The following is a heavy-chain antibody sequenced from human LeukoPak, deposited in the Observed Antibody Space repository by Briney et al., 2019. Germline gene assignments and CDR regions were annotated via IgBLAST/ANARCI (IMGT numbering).Heavy chain of an antibody. CDR2: IRYDGSNK. D-gene: IGHD3-3*01. V-gene: IGHV3-30*02. CDR3: AKDRITIFGVVIAGAFDI. J-gene: IGHJ3*02. Sequence: GGSLRLSCAASGFTFSSYGMHWVRQAPGKGLEWVAFIRYDGSNKYYADSVKGRFTISRDNSKNTLYLQMNSLRAEDTAVYYCAKDRITIFGVVIAGAFDIWGQGTMVTVSS. CDR1: GFTFSSYG.